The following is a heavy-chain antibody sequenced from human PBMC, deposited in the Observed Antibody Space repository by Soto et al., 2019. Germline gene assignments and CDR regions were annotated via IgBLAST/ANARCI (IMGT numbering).Heavy chain of an antibody. CDR2: IIPILGIA. CDR3: ASRYDSSDY. J-gene: IGHJ4*02. V-gene: IGHV1-69*02. D-gene: IGHD3-22*01. CDR1: GGTFSSYT. Sequence: QVQLVQSGAEVKKPGSSVKVSCKASGGTFSSYTISWVRQAPGQGLEWMGRIIPILGIANYAQKFQGRVTXPADKSKSTAYMELSSLRSEDTAVYYCASRYDSSDYWGQGTLVTVSS.